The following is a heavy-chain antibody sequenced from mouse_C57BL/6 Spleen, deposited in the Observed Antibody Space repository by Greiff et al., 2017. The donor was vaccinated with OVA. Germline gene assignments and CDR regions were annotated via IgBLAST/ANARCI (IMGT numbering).Heavy chain of an antibody. D-gene: IGHD1-1*01. CDR3: TRWGATTVVAGDFDY. V-gene: IGHV1-15*01. Sequence: QVHVKQSGAELVRPGASVTLSCKASGYTFTDYEMHWVKQTPVHGLEWIGAIDPETGGTAYNQKFKGKAILTADKSSSTAYMELRSLTSEDSAVYYCTRWGATTVVAGDFDYWGQGTTLTVSS. CDR1: GYTFTDYE. CDR2: IDPETGGT. J-gene: IGHJ2*01.